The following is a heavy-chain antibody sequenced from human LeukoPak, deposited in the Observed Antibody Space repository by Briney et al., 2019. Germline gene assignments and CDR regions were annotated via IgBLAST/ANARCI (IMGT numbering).Heavy chain of an antibody. J-gene: IGHJ4*02. D-gene: IGHD3-10*01. Sequence: ASVKVSCKASGYTFTDYYIHRVRQAPGQGLEWMGWINPNSGGTNFAQRFQGRVTMTRDTSISTAYMELSRLTSDDTAVYYCAVPGYYTLGSYPQPSGFDYWGQGTLVTVSS. CDR1: GYTFTDYY. CDR3: AVPGYYTLGSYPQPSGFDY. CDR2: INPNSGGT. V-gene: IGHV1-2*02.